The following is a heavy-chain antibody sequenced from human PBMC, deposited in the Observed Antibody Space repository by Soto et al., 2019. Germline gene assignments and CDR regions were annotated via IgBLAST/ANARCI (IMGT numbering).Heavy chain of an antibody. D-gene: IGHD1-26*01. V-gene: IGHV3-11*01. Sequence: GGSLRLSCAASGFTFSDYYMSWIRQAPGKGLEWVSYISSSGSTIYYADSVKGRFTISRDNAKNSLYLQMNSLRAEDTAVYYCARDPRGGDSGSYYPEDQYYFDYWGQGTLVTVSS. CDR3: ARDPRGGDSGSYYPEDQYYFDY. J-gene: IGHJ4*02. CDR1: GFTFSDYY. CDR2: ISSSGSTI.